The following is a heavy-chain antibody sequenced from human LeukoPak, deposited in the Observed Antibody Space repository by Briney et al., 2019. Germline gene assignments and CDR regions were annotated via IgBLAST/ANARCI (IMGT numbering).Heavy chain of an antibody. CDR1: GGSISSYY. CDR2: IYYSGST. D-gene: IGHD3-3*01. J-gene: IGHJ5*02. V-gene: IGHV4-59*01. CDR3: ARGGVYYDFWSGNYPPYVWFDP. Sequence: SETLSLTCTVSGGSISSYYWSWIRQPPGKGQEWNGYIYYSGSTNYNPSLKSRVTISVDTSKNQFSLKLSSVTAADTAVYYCARGGVYYDFWSGNYPPYVWFDPWGQGTLVTVSS.